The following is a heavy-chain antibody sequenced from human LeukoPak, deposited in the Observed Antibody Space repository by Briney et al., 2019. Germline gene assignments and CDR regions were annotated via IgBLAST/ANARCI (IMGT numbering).Heavy chain of an antibody. Sequence: SETLSLTCTVSGYSISSGYYWGWIRQPPGKGLEWIGSIYHSGSTYYNPSLKSRVTISVDTSKNQFSLKLSSVTAADTAVYYCARGRNTMAWGQGTLVTVSS. CDR1: GYSISSGYY. V-gene: IGHV4-38-2*02. CDR2: IYHSGST. CDR3: ARGRNTMA. D-gene: IGHD3-10*01. J-gene: IGHJ4*02.